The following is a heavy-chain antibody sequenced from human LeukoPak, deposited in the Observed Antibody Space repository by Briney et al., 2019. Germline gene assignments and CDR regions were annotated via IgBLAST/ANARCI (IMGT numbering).Heavy chain of an antibody. CDR2: ISGDGGST. Sequence: PGGSLRLSCAASGFTFDDYTMHWVRQPQGKGLEWVSLISGDGGSTYYADSVQGRFTISRDDSKNSLYVQMNRLRSEDTALYYCAKDITGGSYYQGLDYWGQGTLVTVSS. CDR3: AKDITGGSYYQGLDY. J-gene: IGHJ4*02. D-gene: IGHD1-26*01. V-gene: IGHV3-43*02. CDR1: GFTFDDYT.